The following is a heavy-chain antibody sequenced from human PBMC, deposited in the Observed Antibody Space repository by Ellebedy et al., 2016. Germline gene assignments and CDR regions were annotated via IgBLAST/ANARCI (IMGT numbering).Heavy chain of an antibody. Sequence: GESLKISXKGSGYSFTSYWIGWVRQMPGKGLEWMGIIYPGDSDTRYSPSFQGQVTISADKSFSTAYLQWNSLKASDTAMYYCAIPAGDYDSSGYYGPEYFHYWGQGTLVTVSS. D-gene: IGHD3-22*01. V-gene: IGHV5-51*01. CDR1: GYSFTSYW. J-gene: IGHJ1*01. CDR3: AIPAGDYDSSGYYGPEYFHY. CDR2: IYPGDSDT.